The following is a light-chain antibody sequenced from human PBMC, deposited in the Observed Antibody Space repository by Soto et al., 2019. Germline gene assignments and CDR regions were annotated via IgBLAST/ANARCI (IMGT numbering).Light chain of an antibody. CDR2: DVS. CDR1: SSDIGAYNY. J-gene: IGLJ2*01. CDR3: SSYSTTSTHVI. Sequence: QSALTQPASVSGSPGQSITISCTGTSSDIGAYNYVSWYQHHPGKAPKLMIYDVSNRPSGVPARFSGSKSDNTASLTILGLQVEDEADYYCSSYSTTSTHVIFGGGTKLTVL. V-gene: IGLV2-14*03.